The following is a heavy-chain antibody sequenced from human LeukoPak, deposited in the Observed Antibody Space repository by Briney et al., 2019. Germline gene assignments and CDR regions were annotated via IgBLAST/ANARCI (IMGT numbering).Heavy chain of an antibody. D-gene: IGHD4-17*01. V-gene: IGHV4-30-2*02. J-gene: IGHJ2*01. CDR2: IYHSGST. CDR3: ARDYGDIPPDWYYDL. CDR1: GGSISSGGYY. Sequence: SQTLSLTCTVSGGSISSGGYYWSWIRQPPGKGLEWIGYIYHSGSTYYNPSLKSRVTISVDTSKNQFSLKLRSVTAADTAVYYCARDYGDIPPDWYYDLWGRGTLVTVSS.